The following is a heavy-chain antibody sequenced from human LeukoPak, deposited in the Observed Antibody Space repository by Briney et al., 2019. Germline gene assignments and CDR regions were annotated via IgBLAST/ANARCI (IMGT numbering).Heavy chain of an antibody. CDR1: GGSISSSNW. V-gene: IGHV4-4*02. CDR2: TYHSGST. D-gene: IGHD3-10*01. J-gene: IGHJ4*02. Sequence: SETLSLTCAVSGGSISSSNWWSWVRQPPGKGLEWIGETYHSGSTNYNPSLKSRVTISVDKSKNQFSLKLSSVTAADTAVYYCARAGGYYGSGSILLQSYFDYWGQGTLVTVSS. CDR3: ARAGGYYGSGSILLQSYFDY.